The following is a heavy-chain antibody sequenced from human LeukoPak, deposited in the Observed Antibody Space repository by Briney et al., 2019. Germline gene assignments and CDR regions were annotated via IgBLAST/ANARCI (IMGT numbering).Heavy chain of an antibody. CDR3: ARVDTAMVNFDY. Sequence: PSETLSLTCTVSGASFSNDYWSWVRQAPGKGLEWIGYIYYSGSTNYNPSLKSRVTLSVDTSKNQFSLKLSSVTAADTAVYYCARVDTAMVNFDYWGQGTLGTVSS. D-gene: IGHD5-18*01. V-gene: IGHV4-59*08. J-gene: IGHJ4*02. CDR2: IYYSGST. CDR1: GASFSNDY.